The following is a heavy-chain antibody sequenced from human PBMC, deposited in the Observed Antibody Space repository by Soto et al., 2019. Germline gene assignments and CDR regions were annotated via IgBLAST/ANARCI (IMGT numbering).Heavy chain of an antibody. J-gene: IGHJ4*02. CDR1: GGTFSSYS. CDR2: IIPIFGKA. D-gene: IGHD1-26*01. Sequence: QVQLVQSGAEVKKPGSSVKVSCTASGGTFSSYSINWVRQAPGQGLEWMGAIIPIFGKANYAQQFQGRVTIAADESTSTADMELSSLRSEDTAVYYCARDGGSHSGGIDYCGQGTLVTVYS. CDR3: ARDGGSHSGGIDY. V-gene: IGHV1-69*01.